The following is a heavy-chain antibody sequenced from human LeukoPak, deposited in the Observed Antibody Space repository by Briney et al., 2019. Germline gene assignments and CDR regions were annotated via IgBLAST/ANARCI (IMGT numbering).Heavy chain of an antibody. J-gene: IGHJ4*02. V-gene: IGHV3-7*03. Sequence: GGSLRLSCAASGFAFSDYWMTWVRQAPGKGLEWVANIEQDGSEKYLVDSVKGRFTISRDNAKGSLCLQMNSMRAEDTAVYYCVRAPYYSGIEHYFDHWGQGILVTVSS. CDR2: IEQDGSEK. CDR3: VRAPYYSGIEHYFDH. CDR1: GFAFSDYW. D-gene: IGHD3-22*01.